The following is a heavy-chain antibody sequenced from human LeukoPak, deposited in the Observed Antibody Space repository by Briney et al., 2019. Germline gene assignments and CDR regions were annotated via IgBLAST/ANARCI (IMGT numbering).Heavy chain of an antibody. D-gene: IGHD2-15*01. Sequence: SVKGRLTISRDNFKNTLYLQMNSLRPEDTAMYYCASDSAGYYGHIDYWGQGTLVTVSS. V-gene: IGHV3-30*01. CDR3: ASDSAGYYGHIDY. J-gene: IGHJ4*02.